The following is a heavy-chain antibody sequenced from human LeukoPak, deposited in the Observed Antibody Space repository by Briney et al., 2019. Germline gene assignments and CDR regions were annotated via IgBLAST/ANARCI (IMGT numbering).Heavy chain of an antibody. CDR3: ARDKGIQLWLDNWFDP. Sequence: GASVKVSCKASGYTFTSYGISWVRQAPGQGLEWMGCISAYNGNTNNAQTLKGRVTMTTDTSTSTAHMELRSLRSDDTAVYYSARDKGIQLWLDNWFDPWGQGTLVTVSS. J-gene: IGHJ5*02. CDR1: GYTFTSYG. CDR2: ISAYNGNT. V-gene: IGHV1-18*01. D-gene: IGHD5-18*01.